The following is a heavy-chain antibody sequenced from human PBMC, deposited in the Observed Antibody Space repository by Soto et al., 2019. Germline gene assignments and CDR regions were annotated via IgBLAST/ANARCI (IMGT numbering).Heavy chain of an antibody. D-gene: IGHD3-3*01. V-gene: IGHV3-30*18. CDR3: AKDVSYDFWSGYYGAGLFDY. CDR2: ISYDGSNK. CDR1: GFTFSSYG. J-gene: IGHJ4*02. Sequence: QVQLVESGGGVVQPGRSLRLSCAASGFTFSSYGMHWVRQAPGKGLEWVAVISYDGSNKYYADSVKGRFTISRDNSKNTRYLQMNSLRAEDTAVYYCAKDVSYDFWSGYYGAGLFDYWGQGTLVTVSS.